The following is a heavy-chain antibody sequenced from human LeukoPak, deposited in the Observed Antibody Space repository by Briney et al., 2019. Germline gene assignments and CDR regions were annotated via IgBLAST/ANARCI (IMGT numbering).Heavy chain of an antibody. V-gene: IGHV3-74*01. Sequence: GGSLRLSCAASGFTFSSYGMHWVRQAPGKGLVWVSRINNDGSSTSYADSVKGRFTISRDNAKNTLYLQMNSLRAEDTAVYYCARYCSGGSCYSLSRTQEALDYWGQGTLVTVSS. CDR1: GFTFSSYG. CDR2: INNDGSST. J-gene: IGHJ4*02. D-gene: IGHD2-15*01. CDR3: ARYCSGGSCYSLSRTQEALDY.